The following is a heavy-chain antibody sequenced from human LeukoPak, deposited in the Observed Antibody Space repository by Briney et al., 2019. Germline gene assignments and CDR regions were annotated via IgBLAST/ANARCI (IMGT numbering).Heavy chain of an antibody. CDR3: ATTTIRLGY. D-gene: IGHD1-26*01. V-gene: IGHV4-39*07. CDR1: GGSISSSSRY. J-gene: IGHJ4*02. CDR2: IYYSGTT. Sequence: KPSETLSLTCAVSGGSISSSSRYWGWIRQPPGKGLEWIGSIYYSGTTYYSPSLKSRVTISVDTSKNQFSLKLSSVTAADTAVYYCATTTIRLGYWGQGTLVTVSS.